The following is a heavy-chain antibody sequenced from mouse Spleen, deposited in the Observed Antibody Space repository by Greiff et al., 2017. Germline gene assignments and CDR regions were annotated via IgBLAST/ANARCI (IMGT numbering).Heavy chain of an antibody. CDR2: IRNKANGYTT. V-gene: IGHV7-3*02. CDR1: GFTFTDYY. Sequence: EVKLVESGGGLVQPGGSLRLSCATSGFTFTDYYMSWVRQPPGKALEWLGFIRNKANGYTTEYSASVKGRFTISRDNSQSILYLQMNTLRAEDSATYYTARDPHYSGIKGWYFEVWGARTTRTVS. D-gene: IGHD1-2*01. CDR3: ARDPHYSGIKGWYFEV. J-gene: IGHJ1*01.